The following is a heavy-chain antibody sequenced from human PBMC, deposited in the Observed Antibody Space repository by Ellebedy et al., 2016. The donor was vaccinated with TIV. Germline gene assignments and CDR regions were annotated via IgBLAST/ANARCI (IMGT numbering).Heavy chain of an antibody. CDR1: GFTFGDYA. J-gene: IGHJ4*02. CDR2: IRSKAYRGTT. D-gene: IGHD6-19*01. Sequence: GGSLRLXXTASGFTFGDYALSWFRQAPGKGLECVGFIRSKAYRGTTEYAASLKGRFTISRDDSKSIAYLQMNSLKTEDTAVYYCARDPGIAMAGLPNYFDYWGQGALVTVSS. CDR3: ARDPGIAMAGLPNYFDY. V-gene: IGHV3-49*03.